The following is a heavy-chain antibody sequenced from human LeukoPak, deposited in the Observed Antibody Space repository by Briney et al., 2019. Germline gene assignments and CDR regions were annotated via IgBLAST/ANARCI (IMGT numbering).Heavy chain of an antibody. CDR1: GYAFTSYG. D-gene: IGHD5-18*01. V-gene: IGHV1-18*01. Sequence: ASVKVSCKASGYAFTSYGISWVRQAPGQGLEWMGWISAYNGNTNYAQKLQGRVTMTTDTSTSTAYMELRSLRSDDTAVYYCARSGYRYGVRYYYYMDVRGKGTTVTVSS. CDR3: ARSGYRYGVRYYYYMDV. J-gene: IGHJ6*03. CDR2: ISAYNGNT.